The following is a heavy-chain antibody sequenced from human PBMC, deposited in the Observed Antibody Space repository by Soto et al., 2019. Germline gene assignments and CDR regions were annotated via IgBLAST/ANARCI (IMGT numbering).Heavy chain of an antibody. J-gene: IGHJ5*02. CDR1: GFTFSSYW. D-gene: IGHD3-9*01. V-gene: IGHV3-7*04. CDR2: IKQDGSEK. CDR3: AREVRYFDWSYDEIPGYNWFDP. Sequence: EVQLVESGGGLVQPGGSLRLSCAASGFTFSSYWMSWVRQAPGKGLEWVANIKQDGSEKYYVDSVKGRFTISRDNAKNSLYLQMNSLRAEDTAVYYCAREVRYFDWSYDEIPGYNWFDPWGQGTLVTVSS.